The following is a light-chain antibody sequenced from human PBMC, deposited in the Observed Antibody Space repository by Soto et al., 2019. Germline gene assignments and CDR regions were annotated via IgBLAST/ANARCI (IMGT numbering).Light chain of an antibody. CDR1: SSNIGNNY. V-gene: IGLV1-51*02. CDR3: GTWDSSLSAVV. Sequence: QSVLTQSPSVSAAPGQEVTISCSGSSSNIGNNYVSWYQQLPGTAPKLLIYENNKRFSGIPDRFSGSKSGTSATLGITGLQTGDEAYYYCGTWDSSLSAVVFGGGTKVTVL. J-gene: IGLJ3*02. CDR2: ENN.